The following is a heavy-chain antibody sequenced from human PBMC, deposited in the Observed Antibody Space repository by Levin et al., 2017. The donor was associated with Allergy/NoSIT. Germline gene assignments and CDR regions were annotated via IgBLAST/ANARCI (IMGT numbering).Heavy chain of an antibody. V-gene: IGHV3-48*03. D-gene: IGHD3-3*01. Sequence: PGGSLRLSCAASGFTFSSYEMNWVRQAPGKGLEWVSYISSSGSTIYYADSVKGRFTISRDNAKNSLYLQMNSLRAEDTAVYYCARQLGNFWSGYNYFDYWGKGTLVTVSS. J-gene: IGHJ4*02. CDR1: GFTFSSYE. CDR3: ARQLGNFWSGYNYFDY. CDR2: ISSSGSTI.